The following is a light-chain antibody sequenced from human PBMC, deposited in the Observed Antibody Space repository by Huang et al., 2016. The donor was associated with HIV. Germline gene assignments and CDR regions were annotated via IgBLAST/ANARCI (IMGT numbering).Light chain of an antibody. CDR3: QHYSNWPPLT. CDR2: GAS. CDR1: QSIGTN. V-gene: IGKV3-15*01. J-gene: IGKJ4*01. Sequence: IILTQSPATLSVSPGEGATLSCRASQSIGTNLAWYLQGPGQAPRLLVYGASTRATGVPVRFSGSGSGTQFNLTLSSLQSEDFATYYCQHYSNWPPLTFGGGTKVDI.